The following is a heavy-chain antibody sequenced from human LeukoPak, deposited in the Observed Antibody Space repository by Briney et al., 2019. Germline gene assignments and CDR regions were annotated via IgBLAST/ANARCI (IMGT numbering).Heavy chain of an antibody. CDR1: GGPISSGSYY. J-gene: IGHJ4*02. V-gene: IGHV4-61*02. CDR3: AGGKDRKYYFDY. CDR2: IYTSGST. Sequence: SQTLSLTCTVSGGPISSGSYYWSWIRQPAGKGLEWIGRIYTSGSTNYNPSLKSRVTISVDTSKNQFSLKLSSVTAADTAVYYCAGGKDRKYYFDYWGQGTLVTVSS.